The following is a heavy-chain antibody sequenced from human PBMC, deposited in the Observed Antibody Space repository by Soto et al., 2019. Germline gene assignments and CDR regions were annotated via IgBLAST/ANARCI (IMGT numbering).Heavy chain of an antibody. CDR3: ARDSGYSYADYFDY. CDR2: ISSSGSTI. CDR1: GFTFSDYY. D-gene: IGHD5-18*01. J-gene: IGHJ4*02. Sequence: GGSLRLSCAASGFTFSDYYMSWIRQAPGKGLEWVSYISSSGSTIYYADSVKGRFTISRDNAKNSLYLQMNSLRAWDTAVYYCARDSGYSYADYFDYWGQGTRVTVSS. V-gene: IGHV3-11*01.